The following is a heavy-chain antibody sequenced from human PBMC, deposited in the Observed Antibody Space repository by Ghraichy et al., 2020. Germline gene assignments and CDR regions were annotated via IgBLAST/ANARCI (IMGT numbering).Heavy chain of an antibody. CDR1: GGSISSSSYY. V-gene: IGHV4-39*07. CDR3: ARHPSSHDAFDI. Sequence: SETLSLACTVSGGSISSSSYYWGWIRQPPGKGLEWIGSIYYSGSTYYNPSLKSRVTISVDTSKNQFSLKMSSVTAADTAVYYCARHPSSHDAFDIWGQGTMVTVSS. CDR2: IYYSGST. J-gene: IGHJ3*02. D-gene: IGHD3-10*01.